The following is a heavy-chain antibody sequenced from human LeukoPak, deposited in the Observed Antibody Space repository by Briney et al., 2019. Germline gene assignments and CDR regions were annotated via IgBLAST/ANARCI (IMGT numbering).Heavy chain of an antibody. CDR2: ISAYNGNT. CDR3: ARVTGYNWNDGGDY. Sequence: ASVKVSCKASGYTFTSYGISWLRQAPGQGLEWMGWISAYNGNTNYAQKLQGRVTMTTDTSTSTAYMELRSLRSDDTAVYYCARVTGYNWNDGGDYWGQGTLVTVSS. V-gene: IGHV1-18*01. J-gene: IGHJ4*02. CDR1: GYTFTSYG. D-gene: IGHD1-20*01.